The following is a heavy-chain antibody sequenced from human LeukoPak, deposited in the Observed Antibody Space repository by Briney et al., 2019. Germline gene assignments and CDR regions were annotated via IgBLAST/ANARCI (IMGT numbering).Heavy chain of an antibody. D-gene: IGHD3-22*01. CDR2: ISSSSSYI. Sequence: GGSLRLSCAASGFTVSSDYVTWVRQAPGKGLEWVSSISSSSSYIYYADSVKGRFTISRDNAKNSLYLQMNSLRAEDTAVYYCARDPTYYYDSSGYSNKGWGQGTLVTVSS. CDR3: ARDPTYYYDSSGYSNKG. CDR1: GFTVSSDY. J-gene: IGHJ4*02. V-gene: IGHV3-21*01.